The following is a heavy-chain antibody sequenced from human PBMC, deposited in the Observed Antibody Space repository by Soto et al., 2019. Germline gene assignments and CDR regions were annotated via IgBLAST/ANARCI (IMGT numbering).Heavy chain of an antibody. Sequence: ASVKVSCKASGYTFTGYYMHWVRQAPGQGLEWMGWINPNSGGTNYAQKFQGRVTMTRDTSISTAYMELSRLRSDDTAVYYCAREGDFPRAGTDWFDPWGPGTLVTVSS. D-gene: IGHD6-19*01. J-gene: IGHJ5*02. CDR3: AREGDFPRAGTDWFDP. V-gene: IGHV1-2*02. CDR1: GYTFTGYY. CDR2: INPNSGGT.